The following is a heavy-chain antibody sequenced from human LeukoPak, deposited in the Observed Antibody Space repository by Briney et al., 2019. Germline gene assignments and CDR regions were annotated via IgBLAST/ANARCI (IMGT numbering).Heavy chain of an antibody. J-gene: IGHJ4*02. CDR1: GGSFSGYY. CDR2: INHSGST. V-gene: IGHV4-34*01. Sequence: SETLSLTCAVYGGSFSGYYWSWIRQPPGKGLEWIGEINHSGSTNYNPSLKSRVTISVDTSKNQFSLKLSSVTAADTAVYYCARRTSPYYYGSGSPLGYRGQGTLVTVSS. D-gene: IGHD3-10*01. CDR3: ARRTSPYYYGSGSPLGY.